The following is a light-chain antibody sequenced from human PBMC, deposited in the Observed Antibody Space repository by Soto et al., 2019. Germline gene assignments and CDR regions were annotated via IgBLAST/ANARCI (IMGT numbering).Light chain of an antibody. V-gene: IGKV3-11*01. Sequence: EIVLTQSPATLSLCPGERATLSCRASQSVSSYLAWYQQKPGQAPRLLIFDASNRATGIPARFSGSGSGTDFTLTISSLEPEDFAVYYCQQRSNWTPITFGQGTRLEI. CDR2: DAS. CDR1: QSVSSY. J-gene: IGKJ5*01. CDR3: QQRSNWTPIT.